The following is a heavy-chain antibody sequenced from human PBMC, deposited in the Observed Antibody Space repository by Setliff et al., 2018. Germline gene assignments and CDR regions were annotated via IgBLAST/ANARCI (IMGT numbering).Heavy chain of an antibody. CDR3: ARDNRARHYMDV. D-gene: IGHD3-10*01. CDR2: IFHSGST. CDR1: GYSISSGHF. V-gene: IGHV4-38-2*02. J-gene: IGHJ6*03. Sequence: ETLSLTCGVSGYSISSGHFWGWIRQPPGKGLEWLGNIFHSGSTYYNPSLNSRVTISADTSKNQFSLNLSSVTAADTAVYYCARDNRARHYMDVWGKGTTVTVSS.